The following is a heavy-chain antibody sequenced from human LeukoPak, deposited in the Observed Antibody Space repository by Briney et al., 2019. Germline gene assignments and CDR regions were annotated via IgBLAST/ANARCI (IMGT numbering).Heavy chain of an antibody. Sequence: GGSLRLSCAASGFTFSSYGMSWVRQAPGKGLEWVSAISGSGGSTYYADSVKGRFTISRDNAKNTLYLQMNSRRAEDTAVYYCARDYGGYRDYDYYLDVWGKGTTVTISS. CDR2: ISGSGGST. CDR3: ARDYGGYRDYDYYLDV. J-gene: IGHJ6*03. V-gene: IGHV3-23*01. D-gene: IGHD5-12*01. CDR1: GFTFSSYG.